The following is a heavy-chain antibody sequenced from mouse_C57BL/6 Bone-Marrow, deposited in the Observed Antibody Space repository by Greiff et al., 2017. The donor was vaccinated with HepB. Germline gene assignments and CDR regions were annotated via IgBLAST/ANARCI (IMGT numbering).Heavy chain of an antibody. V-gene: IGHV14-2*01. Sequence: EVQRVESGAELVKPGASVKLSCTASGFNIKDYYMHWVKQRTEQGLEWIGRIDPEDGETKYAPKFQGKATITADTSSNTAYLQLSSLTSEDTAVYYCAPYYYGSSSYAMDYWGQGTSVTVSS. CDR2: IDPEDGET. CDR1: GFNIKDYY. D-gene: IGHD1-1*01. CDR3: APYYYGSSSYAMDY. J-gene: IGHJ4*01.